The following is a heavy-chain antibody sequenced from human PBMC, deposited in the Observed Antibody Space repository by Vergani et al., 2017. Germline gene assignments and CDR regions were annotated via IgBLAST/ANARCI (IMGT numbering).Heavy chain of an antibody. V-gene: IGHV3-21*01. Sequence: VQLVESGGGVVQPGRSLRLSCAASGFTFSSYSMNWVRQAPGKGLEWVSSISSSSSYIYYADSVKGRFTISRDNAKNSLYLQMNSLRAEDTAVYYCAREDYSSSFYYYYGMDVWGQGTTVTVSS. CDR3: AREDYSSSFYYYYGMDV. D-gene: IGHD6-6*01. CDR2: ISSSSSYI. J-gene: IGHJ6*02. CDR1: GFTFSSYS.